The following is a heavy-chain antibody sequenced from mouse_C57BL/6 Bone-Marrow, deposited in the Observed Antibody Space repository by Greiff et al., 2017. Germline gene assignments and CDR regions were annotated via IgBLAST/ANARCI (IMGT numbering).Heavy chain of an antibody. Sequence: EVQLQESGPGLAKPSQTLSLTCSVTGYSITRDYWNGIRKFPGNKFEHMGYISYSGSTYYNPSLKSRISITRDTSKNQYYLQLNSVTTEDTATYYCARIYDGYVDYWGQGTTLTVSS. CDR3: ARIYDGYVDY. CDR2: ISYSGST. V-gene: IGHV3-8*01. J-gene: IGHJ2*01. D-gene: IGHD2-3*01. CDR1: GYSITRDY.